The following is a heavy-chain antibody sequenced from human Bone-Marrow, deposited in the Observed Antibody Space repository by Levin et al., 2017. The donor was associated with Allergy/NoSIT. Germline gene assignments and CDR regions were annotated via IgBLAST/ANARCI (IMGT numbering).Heavy chain of an antibody. CDR2: ISYDSSKT. J-gene: IGHJ4*02. Sequence: LSLTCAASGFAFNSYSMHWVRQAPGKGLVWVALISYDSSKTFYADSVKGRFTISRDNSNNTLSLQISSLRPEDTAVYFCARAARLGHYLNSWGQGTLVTVSS. V-gene: IGHV3-30*04. CDR3: ARAARLGHYLNS. CDR1: GFAFNSYS.